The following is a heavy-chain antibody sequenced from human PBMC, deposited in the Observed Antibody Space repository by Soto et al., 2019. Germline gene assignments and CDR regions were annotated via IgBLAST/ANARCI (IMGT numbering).Heavy chain of an antibody. J-gene: IGHJ6*02. V-gene: IGHV4-30-4*01. Sequence: QVHLQGSGPGLVKPSETLSLICTVSGVSVSSTDYSWTWVRQPPGKGLEWIGYRYHSGSTHYNPSLRSRAIISVDTSKNQLYLDLTSVTAADTAVYYCAGGAPSTTYPTVVHGLDVWGQGTAVTVSS. D-gene: IGHD4-17*01. CDR2: RYHSGST. CDR1: GVSVSSTDYS. CDR3: AGGAPSTTYPTVVHGLDV.